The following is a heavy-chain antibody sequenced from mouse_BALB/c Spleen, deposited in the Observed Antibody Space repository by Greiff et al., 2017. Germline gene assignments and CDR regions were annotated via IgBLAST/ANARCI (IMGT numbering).Heavy chain of an antibody. CDR3: ARDEGLPAWFAY. Sequence: VMLVESGPGLVAPSQSLSITCTVSGFSLTSYGVHWVRQPPGKGLEWLGVIWAGGSTNYNSALMSRLSISKDNSKSQVFLKMNSLQTDDTAMYYCARDEGLPAWFAYWGQGTLVTVSA. CDR1: GFSLTSYG. J-gene: IGHJ3*01. CDR2: IWAGGST. D-gene: IGHD2-4*01. V-gene: IGHV2-9*02.